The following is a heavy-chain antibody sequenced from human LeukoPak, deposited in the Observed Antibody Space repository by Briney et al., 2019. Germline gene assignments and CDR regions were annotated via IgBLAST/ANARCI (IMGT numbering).Heavy chain of an antibody. CDR3: ARDSYDSSGYYSLSAFDI. Sequence: GGSLRLSCAASGFTFSSYSMNWVRQAPGKGLEWVSSISSSSSYIYYADSVKGRFTISRDNAKNSLYLQMNSLRAEDTAVYYCARDSYDSSGYYSLSAFDIWGQGTMVTVSS. D-gene: IGHD3-22*01. J-gene: IGHJ3*02. CDR2: ISSSSSYI. V-gene: IGHV3-21*01. CDR1: GFTFSSYS.